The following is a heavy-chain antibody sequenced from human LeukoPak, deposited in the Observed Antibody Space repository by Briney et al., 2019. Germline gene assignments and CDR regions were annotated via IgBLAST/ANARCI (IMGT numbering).Heavy chain of an antibody. CDR2: ISGSGGTT. J-gene: IGHJ4*02. Sequence: GGSLRLSCAASGFTFSSYAMSWVRQTPGKGLDWVSVISGSGGTTDYAESVKGRFTISRDNSKNTLYLQMNSLRAEDTAVYYCAKVSSAPRLSPHYFKPQVSYSSGWYPYLPYFDYWGQGTLVTVSS. CDR3: AKVSSAPRLSPHYFKPQVSYSSGWYPYLPYFDY. CDR1: GFTFSSYA. V-gene: IGHV3-23*01. D-gene: IGHD6-19*01.